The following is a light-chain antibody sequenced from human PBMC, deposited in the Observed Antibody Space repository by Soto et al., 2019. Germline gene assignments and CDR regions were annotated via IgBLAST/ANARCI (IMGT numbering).Light chain of an antibody. V-gene: IGKV1-5*03. Sequence: DIQMTQSPSTLSGSVGDRVTLTCRASQTISSWLAWYQQKPGKAPKLLIYKASTLKSGVPSRFSGSGSGTEFTLTISSLQPEDFATYYCQQSYSTPWTFGQGTKVDI. CDR1: QTISSW. CDR3: QQSYSTPWT. J-gene: IGKJ1*01. CDR2: KAS.